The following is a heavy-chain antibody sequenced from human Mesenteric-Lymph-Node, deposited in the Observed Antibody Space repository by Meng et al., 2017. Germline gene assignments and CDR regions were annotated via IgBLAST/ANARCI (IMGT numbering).Heavy chain of an antibody. Sequence: GESLKISCAASGFTFSSYAMHWVRQAPGKGLEWVAVISYDGSNKHYADSVKGRSTISRDNSQNTLFLQMNSLRADDTAVYYCSAASSFDMWGLGTKVTVSS. D-gene: IGHD1-26*01. V-gene: IGHV3-30*04. J-gene: IGHJ3*02. CDR3: SAASSFDM. CDR1: GFTFSSYA. CDR2: ISYDGSNK.